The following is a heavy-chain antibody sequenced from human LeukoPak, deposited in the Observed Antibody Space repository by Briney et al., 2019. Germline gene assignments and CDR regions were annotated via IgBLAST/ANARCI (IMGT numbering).Heavy chain of an antibody. CDR1: GFTFSSSA. CDR3: AKYALREIFFGDF. Sequence: GGSLRLSCAASGFTFSSSAMSWVRQAPGKGLEWLSTISGGGGSTYYADSVKGRFTIPRDNSKNTLYLHMKSLRAEDTAVYYCAKYALREIFFGDFWGQGTLVAVSS. D-gene: IGHD3-3*01. V-gene: IGHV3-23*01. CDR2: ISGGGGST. J-gene: IGHJ4*02.